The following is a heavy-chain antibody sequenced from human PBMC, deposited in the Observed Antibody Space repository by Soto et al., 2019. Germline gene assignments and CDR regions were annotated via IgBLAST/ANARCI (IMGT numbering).Heavy chain of an antibody. CDR2: IYYSGST. CDR1: GGSISSGGYY. CDR3: ARSSTSANYFDY. Sequence: QVKLQESGPGLVKPSQTLSLSCTVSGGSISSGGYYWSWIRQHPGKGLEWIGYIYYSGSTYYNPSLKSRVTISVVTSKNQFSLTLSSVTAADTAVYYCARSSTSANYFDYWGQGTLVTVSS. J-gene: IGHJ4*02. D-gene: IGHD2-2*01. V-gene: IGHV4-31*03.